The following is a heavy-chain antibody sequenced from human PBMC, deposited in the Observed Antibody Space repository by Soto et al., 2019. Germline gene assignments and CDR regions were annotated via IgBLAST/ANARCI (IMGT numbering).Heavy chain of an antibody. CDR1: GYTFTGYY. D-gene: IGHD5-18*01. CDR3: ARXLWIQLWLRTSPYGMDV. CDR2: INPNSGGT. V-gene: IGHV1-2*02. Sequence: ASVKVSCKASGYTFTGYYMHWVRQAPGQGLEWMGWINPNSGGTNYAQKFQGRVTMTRDTSISTAYMELSRLRSDDTAVYYCARXLWIQLWLRTSPYGMDVWGQGTTVTVSS. J-gene: IGHJ6*02.